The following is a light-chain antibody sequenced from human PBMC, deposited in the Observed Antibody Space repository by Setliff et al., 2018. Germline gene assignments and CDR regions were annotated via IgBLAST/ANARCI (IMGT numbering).Light chain of an antibody. CDR2: EVA. V-gene: IGLV2-14*01. Sequence: QSALTQPASVSGSPGQSITISCTGTIADVGYLNYVSWHQQHPGKAPKLIIYEVATRASGVSDRFSGSKSGSTASLTISGVQTEDEADYYCNSYTTSGIILFGGGTK. CDR1: IADVGYLNY. CDR3: NSYTTSGIIL. J-gene: IGLJ2*01.